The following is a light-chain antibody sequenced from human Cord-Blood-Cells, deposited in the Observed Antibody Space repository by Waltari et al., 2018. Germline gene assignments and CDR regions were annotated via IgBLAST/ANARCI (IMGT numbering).Light chain of an antibody. J-gene: IGLJ3*02. CDR3: CSYAGSYTFEV. CDR2: DVS. CDR1: SSAVGGYTY. V-gene: IGLV2-11*01. Sequence: QSALTQPRPVSGSPGQSVTISCTGTSSAVGGYTYVSWYQQHPGKAPKLMIYDVSKRPSGVPDRFSGSKSGNTASLTISGLQAEDEADYYCCSYAGSYTFEVFGGGTKLTVL.